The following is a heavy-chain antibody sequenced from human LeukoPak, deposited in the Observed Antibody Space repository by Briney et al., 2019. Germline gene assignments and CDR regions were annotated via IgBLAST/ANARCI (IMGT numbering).Heavy chain of an antibody. CDR3: ARTDLKLERRDNDAFDI. CDR1: VGSISSYY. J-gene: IGHJ3*02. D-gene: IGHD1-1*01. V-gene: IGHV4-4*07. Sequence: SETLSLTCTVSVGSISSYYWSWIRQPAGKGLEWIGRIYTSGSTNYNPSLKSRVTMSVDTSKNQFSLKLSPVTAADTAVYYCARTDLKLERRDNDAFDIWGQGTMVTVSS. CDR2: IYTSGST.